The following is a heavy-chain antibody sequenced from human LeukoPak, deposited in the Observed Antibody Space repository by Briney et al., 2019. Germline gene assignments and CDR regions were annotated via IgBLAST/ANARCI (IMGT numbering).Heavy chain of an antibody. CDR1: GSTFSRHS. CDR2: ISSGSSYI. CDR3: ARTRYSASGGDY. V-gene: IGHV3-21*04. D-gene: IGHD5-12*01. J-gene: IGHJ4*02. Sequence: GGSLRLSCAASGSTFSRHSMNWVRQAPGKGLEWVSYISSGSSYIYYADSVKGRFTIFRDNAKDTLYLEMNSLRAEDTAVYYCARTRYSASGGDYWGQGTLVTVSS.